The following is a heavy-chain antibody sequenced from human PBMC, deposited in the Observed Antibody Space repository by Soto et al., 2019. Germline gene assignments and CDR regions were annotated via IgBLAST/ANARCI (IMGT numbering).Heavy chain of an antibody. CDR1: GGSISSGDYY. D-gene: IGHD3-22*01. J-gene: IGHJ4*02. CDR3: ARGDYYDSSGYPVGDY. Sequence: SETLSLTCTVSGGSISSGDYYWSWIRQPPGKGLEWIGYIYYSGSTYYNPSLKSRVTISVDTSKNQFSLKLSSVTAADTAVYYCARGDYYDSSGYPVGDYWGQGTLVTVSS. CDR2: IYYSGST. V-gene: IGHV4-30-4*01.